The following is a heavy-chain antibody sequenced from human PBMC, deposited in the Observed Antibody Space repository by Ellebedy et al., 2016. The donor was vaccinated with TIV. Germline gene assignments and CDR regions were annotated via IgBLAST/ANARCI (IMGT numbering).Heavy chain of an antibody. V-gene: IGHV3-7*01. J-gene: IGHJ3*02. Sequence: GGSLRLSCAASGFSFSSYWMSWVRQAPGKGLEWVANIKQDGSEKYYVDAVRGRFTISRDNAKNSLYLQMNILRAEDTAVYYCATDGSYGDYLSPTHAFAIWGQGTMVTVSS. CDR1: GFSFSSYW. D-gene: IGHD4-17*01. CDR2: IKQDGSEK. CDR3: ATDGSYGDYLSPTHAFAI.